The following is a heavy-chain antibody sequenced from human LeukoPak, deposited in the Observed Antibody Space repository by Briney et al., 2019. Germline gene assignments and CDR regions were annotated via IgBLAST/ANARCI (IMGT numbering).Heavy chain of an antibody. CDR3: ARDTSGGYSFDY. V-gene: IGHV3-30-3*01. CDR1: GFTFSSYA. Sequence: PGGSLRLSCAASGFTFSSYAMHWVRQAPGKGLEWVAVISYDGSNKYYADSVKGRFTISRENSKNTLYLQMNSLRAEDKAVYYCARDTSGGYSFDYWGQGTLVTVSS. J-gene: IGHJ4*02. CDR2: ISYDGSNK. D-gene: IGHD6-13*01.